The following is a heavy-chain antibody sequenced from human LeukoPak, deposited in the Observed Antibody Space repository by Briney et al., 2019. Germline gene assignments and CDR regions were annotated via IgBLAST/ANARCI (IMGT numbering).Heavy chain of an antibody. V-gene: IGHV3-21*01. CDR3: ARVRYYDFWSGSPPYYYYYYMDV. CDR2: ISSSSSYI. D-gene: IGHD3-3*01. Sequence: PGGSLRLSCAASGFTFSSYGMHWVRQAPGKGLEWVSSISSSSSYIYYADSVKGRFTISRDNAKNSLYLQMNSLRAEDTAVYYCARVRYYDFWSGSPPYYYYYYMDVWGKGTTVTVSS. J-gene: IGHJ6*03. CDR1: GFTFSSYG.